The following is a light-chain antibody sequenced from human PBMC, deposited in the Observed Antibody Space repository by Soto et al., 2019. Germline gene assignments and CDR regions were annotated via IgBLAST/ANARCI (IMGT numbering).Light chain of an antibody. CDR2: DVN. CDR3: SSYAGSNHFV. CDR1: NNDVGFYNY. J-gene: IGLJ1*01. Sequence: QSVLTQPRSVSGSPGQSVTISCTGTNNDVGFYNYVSWYQQQLGKAPKLLIYDVNKRPSGVPPRFSGSKSANTASLTISGLQAADEADYYCSSYAGSNHFVFGTGTKLTVL. V-gene: IGLV2-11*01.